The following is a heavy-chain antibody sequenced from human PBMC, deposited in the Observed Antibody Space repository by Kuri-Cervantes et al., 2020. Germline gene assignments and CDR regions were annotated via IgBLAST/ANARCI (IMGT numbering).Heavy chain of an antibody. D-gene: IGHD5-18*01. Sequence: SETLSLTCAVSGYSISSGYYWGWIRPPPGKGLEWIGSIYYSGSTYYNPSLKSRVTISLDTSKNQFSLKLSSVTAADTAVYYCARVRGYSYGISRGYMDVWGKGTTVTVSS. CDR3: ARVRGYSYGISRGYMDV. J-gene: IGHJ6*03. CDR2: IYYSGST. CDR1: GYSISSGYY. V-gene: IGHV4-38-2*01.